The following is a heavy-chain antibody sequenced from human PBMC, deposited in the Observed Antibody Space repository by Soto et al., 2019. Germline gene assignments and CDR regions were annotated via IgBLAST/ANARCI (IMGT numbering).Heavy chain of an antibody. D-gene: IGHD5-12*01. CDR1: GFTFSSYA. V-gene: IGHV3-23*01. Sequence: EVQLLESGGGLVQPGGSLRLSCAASGFTFSSYAMSWVRQAPGKGLEWVSAIIGSGGSTYYADSVKGRFTIPRDNSKNTVYLQMNGLRAEDTAVYYCAKIQGGGYSGYHPASVDYWGQGTLVTVSS. CDR2: IIGSGGST. CDR3: AKIQGGGYSGYHPASVDY. J-gene: IGHJ4*02.